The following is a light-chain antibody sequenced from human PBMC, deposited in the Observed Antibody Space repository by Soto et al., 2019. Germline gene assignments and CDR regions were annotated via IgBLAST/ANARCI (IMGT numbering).Light chain of an antibody. J-gene: IGLJ1*01. V-gene: IGLV2-14*03. CDR3: SSYTTTGTQV. CDR1: TSDVGGFDY. CDR2: DVS. Sequence: QSALTQPASVSGSPGQLITLSCTGTTSDVGGFDYVSWYQQHPGKVPKLMIFDVSSRPSGVSDRFSGSKSGNTASLTISGLQAEDEADYYCSSYTTTGTQVFGTGTKVTVL.